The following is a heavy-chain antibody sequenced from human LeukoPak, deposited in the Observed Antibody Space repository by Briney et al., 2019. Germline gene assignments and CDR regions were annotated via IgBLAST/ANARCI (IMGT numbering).Heavy chain of an antibody. Sequence: GGSLRLSCAASGFTFSKAWMNWVRQASGKGLEWVANINQDGSERYYVDSVKGRFTISRDNAKNSLSLQMNSLRAEDTAVYYCARSNAMGVWGQGTTVTVSS. J-gene: IGHJ6*02. CDR1: GFTFSKAW. CDR2: INQDGSER. CDR3: ARSNAMGV. V-gene: IGHV3-7*01.